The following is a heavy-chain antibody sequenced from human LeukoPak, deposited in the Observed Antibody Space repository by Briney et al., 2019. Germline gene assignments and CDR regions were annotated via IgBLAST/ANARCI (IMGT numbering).Heavy chain of an antibody. D-gene: IGHD6-19*01. J-gene: IGHJ4*02. Sequence: KPSETLSLTCTVSGGSISSSSFYWGWIRQPPGKGLEWIGSIYYSGSPYYNPSLKSRVTISVDTSKNQFSLRLSSVTAADTAVYYCARRRSSGWYFDYWGQGTLVTVSS. V-gene: IGHV4-39*01. CDR3: ARRRSSGWYFDY. CDR1: GGSISSSSFY. CDR2: IYYSGSP.